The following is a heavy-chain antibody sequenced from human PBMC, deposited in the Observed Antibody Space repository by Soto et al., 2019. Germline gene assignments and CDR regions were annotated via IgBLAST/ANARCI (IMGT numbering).Heavy chain of an antibody. D-gene: IGHD2-2*02. CDR1: GYTFTSYD. Sequence: ASVKVSCKASGYTFTSYDINWVRQATGQGIEWMGWMNPNSGNTGYAQKFQGRVTMTRNTSISTAYMELSILRSEDTAVYYCARAVVVPAAIVYYYYGMDVWGQG. J-gene: IGHJ6*02. CDR2: MNPNSGNT. CDR3: ARAVVVPAAIVYYYYGMDV. V-gene: IGHV1-8*01.